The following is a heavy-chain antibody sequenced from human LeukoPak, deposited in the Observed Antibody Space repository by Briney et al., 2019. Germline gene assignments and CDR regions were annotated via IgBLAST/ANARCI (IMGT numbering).Heavy chain of an antibody. V-gene: IGHV4-4*02. CDR2: IYHSGST. CDR3: ARDRRGYSYSYYLDY. CDR1: GGSISSSNW. Sequence: SGTLSLTCAVSGGSISSSNWWSWVRQPPGKGLEWIGEIYHSGSTNYNPSLKSRVTISVDKSKNQFSLKLTSVTAADTAVYYCARDRRGYSYSYYLDYWGQGTLVTVSS. D-gene: IGHD5-18*01. J-gene: IGHJ4*02.